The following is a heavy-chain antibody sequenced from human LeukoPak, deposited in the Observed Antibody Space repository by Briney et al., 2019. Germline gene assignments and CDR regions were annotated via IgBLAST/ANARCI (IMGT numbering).Heavy chain of an antibody. CDR3: ARVSVLMVYAIFDF. CDR2: INHSGST. D-gene: IGHD2-8*01. Sequence: SETLSLTCAVYGGSFSGYYWSWIRQPPGKGLEWIGEINHSGSTNYNPSLKSRVTISVDTSKNQFSLKLSSVTAADTAVYYCARVSVLMVYAIFDFWGQGTLITVSS. V-gene: IGHV4-34*01. CDR1: GGSFSGYY. J-gene: IGHJ4*02.